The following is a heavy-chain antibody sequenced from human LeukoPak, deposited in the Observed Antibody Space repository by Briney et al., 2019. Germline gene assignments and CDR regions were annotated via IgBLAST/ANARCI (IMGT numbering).Heavy chain of an antibody. D-gene: IGHD6-13*01. CDR3: AKVRIAAGRIWYFDG. Sequence: GRCLRLSCAASGYTLNSYAMSWVSHPATRGREWVSVIGGGGGSTYYAETVKGRFTISRDNSKNTLYLQMNSLRAEDTAVYYCAKVRIAAGRIWYFDGWGGRSLVTV. CDR1: GYTLNSYA. V-gene: IGHV3-23*01. CDR2: IGGGGGST. J-gene: IGHJ2*01.